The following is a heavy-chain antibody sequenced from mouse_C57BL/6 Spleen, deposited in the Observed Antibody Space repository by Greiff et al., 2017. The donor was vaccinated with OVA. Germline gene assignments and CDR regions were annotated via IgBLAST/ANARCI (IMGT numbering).Heavy chain of an antibody. Sequence: QVQLKESGAELVKPGASVKLSCKASGYTFTEYTIHWVKQRSGQGLEWIGWFYPGSGSIKYNEKFKDKATLTADKSSSTVYMELSRLTSEDSAVYFCARHEDKGYEYDEDYAMDYWGQGTSVTVSS. D-gene: IGHD2-4*01. J-gene: IGHJ4*01. CDR1: GYTFTEYT. CDR3: ARHEDKGYEYDEDYAMDY. V-gene: IGHV1-62-2*01. CDR2: FYPGSGSI.